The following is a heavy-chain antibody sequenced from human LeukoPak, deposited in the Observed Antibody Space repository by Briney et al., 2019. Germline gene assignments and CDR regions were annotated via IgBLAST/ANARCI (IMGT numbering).Heavy chain of an antibody. CDR2: ISGSGGST. D-gene: IGHD6-13*01. Sequence: PGGSLRLSCAASGFTFSSDAMSWVRQAPGKGLEWVSAISGSGGSTYYADSVKGRFTISRDNSKNTLYLQMNSLRAEDAAVYYCAKENGYSSSCFDYWGQGTLVTVSS. J-gene: IGHJ4*02. CDR1: GFTFSSDA. CDR3: AKENGYSSSCFDY. V-gene: IGHV3-23*01.